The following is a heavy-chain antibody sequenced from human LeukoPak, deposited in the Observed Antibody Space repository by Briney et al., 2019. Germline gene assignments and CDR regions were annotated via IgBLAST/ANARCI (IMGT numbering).Heavy chain of an antibody. CDR3: ARGSYRPDY. D-gene: IGHD1-26*01. V-gene: IGHV3-48*03. J-gene: IGHJ4*02. Sequence: GGSLRLSCAASGFTFSSYEMNWVRQAPGKGLEWVSYISSSGSTINYADSVKGRFTISRDNAKNSLYLQMNSLRAEDTAVYYCARGSYRPDYWGQGTLVTVSS. CDR2: ISSSGSTI. CDR1: GFTFSSYE.